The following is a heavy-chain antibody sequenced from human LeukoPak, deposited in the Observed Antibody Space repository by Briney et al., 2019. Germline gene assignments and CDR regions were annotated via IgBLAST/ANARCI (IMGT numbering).Heavy chain of an antibody. CDR1: GASVSSASY. CDR2: IYNGVNT. Sequence: SETLSLTCTVSGASVSSASYWTWIRQPPGKGVEGIAHIYNGVNTNYNPSLKSRVTISVDTSKNQFSLKLSSVTAADTAVYYCARLPRRRGWFDPWGQGTLVTVSS. CDR3: ARLPRRRGWFDP. D-gene: IGHD3-10*01. J-gene: IGHJ5*02. V-gene: IGHV4-61*01.